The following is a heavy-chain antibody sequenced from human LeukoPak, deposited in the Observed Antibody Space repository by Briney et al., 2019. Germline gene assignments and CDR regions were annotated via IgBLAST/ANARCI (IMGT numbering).Heavy chain of an antibody. CDR3: ARIRDYDR. CDR2: INHSGSN. Sequence: KPSETLSLTCAVYGGSFSGYYWSWVRQPPGKGLEWIGEINHSGSNNYNPSLESRVTISVDKSKNQFSLKLRSVIAADTAVYYCARIRDYDRWGQGTLVTVSS. CDR1: GGSFSGYY. D-gene: IGHD3-16*01. J-gene: IGHJ5*02. V-gene: IGHV4-34*01.